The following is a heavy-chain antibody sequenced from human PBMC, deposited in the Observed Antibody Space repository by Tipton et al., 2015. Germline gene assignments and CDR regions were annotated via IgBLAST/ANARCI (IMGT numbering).Heavy chain of an antibody. CDR1: GYSISSGYY. Sequence: TLSLTCDVSGYSISSGYYWGWIRQPPGKGLEWIGSIFHRGDTNYNPSLKSRVTISRDTSKNQFSLKLTSVTAADTAVYYCACQDYDSLTRDYQTVDYWGQGTLVTVSS. CDR2: IFHRGDT. J-gene: IGHJ4*02. CDR3: ACQDYDSLTRDYQTVDY. V-gene: IGHV4-38-2*01. D-gene: IGHD3-9*01.